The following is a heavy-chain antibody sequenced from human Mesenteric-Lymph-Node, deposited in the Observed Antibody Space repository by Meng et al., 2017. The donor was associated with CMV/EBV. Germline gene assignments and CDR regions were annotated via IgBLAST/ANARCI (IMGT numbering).Heavy chain of an antibody. J-gene: IGHJ5*02. V-gene: IGHV1-69*02. CDR1: GGTFISYT. D-gene: IGHD6-13*01. Sequence: QVKLVQSGSKVKTPGFSVKVSCKASGGTFISYTISWVRQAPGQGLEWMGRIIPILGIANYAQKFQGRVTITADKSTSTAYMELSSLRSEDTAVYYCAGGIAAAGSRWFDPWGQGTLVTVSS. CDR2: IIPILGIA. CDR3: AGGIAAAGSRWFDP.